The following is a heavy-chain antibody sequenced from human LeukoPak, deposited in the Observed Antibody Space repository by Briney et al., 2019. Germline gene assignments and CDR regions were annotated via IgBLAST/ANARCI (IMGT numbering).Heavy chain of an antibody. D-gene: IGHD3-22*01. J-gene: IGHJ4*02. Sequence: GGSLRLSCAASGFTFSSYSMNWVRQAPGKGLEWVSSISSSSSYIYYADSVKGRFTISRDNAKNSLYLQMNSLRAEDTAVYYCARWDTYYYDSSGYSLDYWGQGTLVTVSS. CDR3: ARWDTYYYDSSGYSLDY. V-gene: IGHV3-21*01. CDR2: ISSSSSYI. CDR1: GFTFSSYS.